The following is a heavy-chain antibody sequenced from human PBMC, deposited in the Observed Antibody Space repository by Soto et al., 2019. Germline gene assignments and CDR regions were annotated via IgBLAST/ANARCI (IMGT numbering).Heavy chain of an antibody. CDR3: ARDYSSSSEFWFDP. D-gene: IGHD6-6*01. J-gene: IGHJ5*02. Sequence: QVQLQESDPGLVKPSETLSLTCTVSGGSISSYYWSWIRQPAGKGLEWIGRIYTSGSTNYNPSLKSRVTMSVDTSKNQFSLKLSSVTAADTAVYYCARDYSSSSEFWFDPWGQGTLVTVSS. CDR2: IYTSGST. CDR1: GGSISSYY. V-gene: IGHV4-4*07.